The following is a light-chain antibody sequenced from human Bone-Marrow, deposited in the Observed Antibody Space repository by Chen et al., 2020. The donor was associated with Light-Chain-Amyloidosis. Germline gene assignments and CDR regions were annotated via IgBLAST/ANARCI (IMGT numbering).Light chain of an antibody. Sequence: SYDLTQPPSVSVSPGQTARITCSGDDLPTKYAYWYQQKPGQAPVLGIHRDTERPSGISERCSGSSAGTTATLTISGVQAEDEDDYHCQSADSSGKYEVIFGGGTEMTVL. CDR2: RDT. V-gene: IGLV3-25*03. J-gene: IGLJ2*01. CDR3: QSADSSGKYEVI. CDR1: DLPTKY.